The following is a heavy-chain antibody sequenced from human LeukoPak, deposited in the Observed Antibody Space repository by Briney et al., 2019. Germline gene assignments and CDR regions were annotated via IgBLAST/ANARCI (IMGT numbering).Heavy chain of an antibody. CDR1: GYTFTRYY. CDR3: ARDSGTAANWFDL. CDR2: INPNSGGT. J-gene: IGHJ5*02. V-gene: IGHV1-2*02. D-gene: IGHD1-1*01. Sequence: GASVKVSCKASGYTFTRYYMHWVRQAPGQGLEWMGWINPNSGGTNYAQKFQGRVTMTRDTSISTAYMELSRLRSDDTAVYYCARDSGTAANWFDLWGQGTLVTVSS.